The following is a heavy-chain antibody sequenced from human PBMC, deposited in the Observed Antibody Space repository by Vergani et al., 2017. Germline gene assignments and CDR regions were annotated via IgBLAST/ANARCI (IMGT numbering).Heavy chain of an antibody. J-gene: IGHJ6*02. V-gene: IGHV1-69*02. Sequence: QVQLVQSGAEVKKPGSSVKVSCKASGGTFSSYTISWVRQAPGQGLEWMGRIIPILGIANYAQKFQGRVTITADKSTSTAYMELISLRSEDTAVYYCASAHYDSNYYCYYGMDVWGQGTTVTVSS. CDR3: ASAHYDSNYYCYYGMDV. CDR2: IIPILGIA. D-gene: IGHD4-11*01. CDR1: GGTFSSYT.